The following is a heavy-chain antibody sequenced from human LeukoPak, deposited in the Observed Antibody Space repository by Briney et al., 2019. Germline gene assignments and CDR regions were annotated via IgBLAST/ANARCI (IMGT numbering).Heavy chain of an antibody. CDR3: ARLSSTRFDP. V-gene: IGHV4-39*01. J-gene: IGHJ5*02. D-gene: IGHD2-2*01. CDR2: IYYSGST. CDR1: GGSISSSSYY. Sequence: SETLSLTFTVSGGSISSSSYYWGWIRQPPGKGLEWIGSIYYSGSTYYNPSLKSRVTISVDTSKNQFSLKLSSVTAADTAVYYCARLSSTRFDPWGQGTLVTVSS.